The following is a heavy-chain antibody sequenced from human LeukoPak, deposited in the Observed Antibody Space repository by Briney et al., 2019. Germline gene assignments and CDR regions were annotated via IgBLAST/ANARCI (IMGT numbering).Heavy chain of an antibody. CDR1: GGSISSYY. CDR2: IYYSGST. Sequence: SETLSLTCTVSGGSISSYYWSWIRQPPGKGLEWIGYIYYSGSTNYNPSLKSRVTISVDTSKNQFSLKLSSVAAADTAVYYCASSFGEYFQHWGQGTLVTVSS. V-gene: IGHV4-59*01. D-gene: IGHD3-10*01. J-gene: IGHJ1*01. CDR3: ASSFGEYFQH.